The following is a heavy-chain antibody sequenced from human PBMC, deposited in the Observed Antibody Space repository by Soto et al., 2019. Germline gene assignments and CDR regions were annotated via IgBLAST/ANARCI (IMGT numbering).Heavy chain of an antibody. CDR3: AIGSGYDSHFDY. CDR2: FDPEDGET. D-gene: IGHD5-12*01. CDR1: GYTFTSYG. J-gene: IGHJ4*02. V-gene: IGHV1-24*01. Sequence: ASVKVSCKASGYTFTSYGISWVRQAPGKGLEWMGGFDPEDGETIYAQKFQGRVTMTEDTSTDTAYMELSSLRSEDTAVYYCAIGSGYDSHFDYWGQGTLVTVSS.